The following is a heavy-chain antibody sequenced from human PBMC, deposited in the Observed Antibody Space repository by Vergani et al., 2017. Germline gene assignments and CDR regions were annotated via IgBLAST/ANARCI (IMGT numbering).Heavy chain of an antibody. CDR3: ANSLGARVPQGYFQH. Sequence: EVQLLESGGGLVQPGGSLRLSCAASGFTFSSYAMSWVRQAPGKGLEWVSAISGSGGSTYYADSVKGRFTISRDNSKNTLYLQMNSLRAEDTAVSYCANSLGARVPQGYFQHWGQGTLVTVSS. V-gene: IGHV3-23*01. CDR1: GFTFSSYA. J-gene: IGHJ1*01. D-gene: IGHD3-16*01. CDR2: ISGSGGST.